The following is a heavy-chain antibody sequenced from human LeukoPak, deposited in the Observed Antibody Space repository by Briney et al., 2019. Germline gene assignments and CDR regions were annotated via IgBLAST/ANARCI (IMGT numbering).Heavy chain of an antibody. J-gene: IGHJ3*02. V-gene: IGHV5-51*01. D-gene: IGHD1-26*01. CDR1: GYSFTSYW. CDR2: IYPGDSDT. Sequence: TGESLKISCKGSGYSFTSYWIGWVRQMPGKGLEWMGIIYPGDSDTRYSPSFQGQVTISADKSISTAYLQWSSLKASDTAMYYCARQGREWELRSRWGAFDIWGQGTVVTVSS. CDR3: ARQGREWELRSRWGAFDI.